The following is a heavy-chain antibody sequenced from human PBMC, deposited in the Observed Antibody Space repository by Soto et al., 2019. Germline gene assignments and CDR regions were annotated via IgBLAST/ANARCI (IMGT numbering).Heavy chain of an antibody. Sequence: EVQQVESGGGWVQPGGSLKLSCAASGFTFSGSAMHWVRQASGKGLEWVGRIRSKANSYATAYAASVKGRFTISRDDSKNTAYLQMNSLKTEDTAVYYCTRQGEGWQLVTVDYWGQGTLVTVSS. J-gene: IGHJ4*02. CDR1: GFTFSGSA. CDR3: TRQGEGWQLVTVDY. V-gene: IGHV3-73*02. CDR2: IRSKANSYAT. D-gene: IGHD6-6*01.